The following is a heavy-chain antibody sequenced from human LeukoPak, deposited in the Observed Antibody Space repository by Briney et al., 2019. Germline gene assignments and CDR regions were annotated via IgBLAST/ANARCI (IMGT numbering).Heavy chain of an antibody. CDR3: ARRRIETLDY. CDR1: GGXISSSSYY. V-gene: IGHV4-39*01. J-gene: IGHJ4*02. CDR2: VYYSGST. Sequence: SETLSLTCTVSGGXISSSSYYWGWIRQPPEKGLEWIGSVYYSGSTYYNPPLKSRVTISVDTSKNQFSLKLSSVTAADTAVYYCARRRIETLDYWGQGTLVTVSS.